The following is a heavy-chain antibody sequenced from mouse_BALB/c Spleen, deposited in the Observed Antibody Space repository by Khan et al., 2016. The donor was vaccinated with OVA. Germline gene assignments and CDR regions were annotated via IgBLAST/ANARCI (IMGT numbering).Heavy chain of an antibody. J-gene: IGHJ3*01. CDR2: ISSGGNT. Sequence: EVELVESGGGLVKPGGSLKVSCAASGFTFSNYGMSWVRQTPEKRMDWVASISSGGNTYYIDSVKGRFTISRDNVRNILYLQMSSLWSEDTAMYYCARDYWFVYWGQGTLVTVSA. CDR1: GFTFSNYG. CDR3: ARDYWFVY. V-gene: IGHV5-6-5*01.